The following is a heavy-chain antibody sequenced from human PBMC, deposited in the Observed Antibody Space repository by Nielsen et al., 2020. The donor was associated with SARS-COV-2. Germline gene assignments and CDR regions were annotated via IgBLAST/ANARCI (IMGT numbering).Heavy chain of an antibody. Sequence: GESLKISCAASGFTFSSYWMSWVRQAPGKGLEWVANIKQDGSEKYYVDSVKGRFTIPRDNAKNSLYLQMNSLRAEDTAVYYCAREGGTDYGDLDWYFDLWGRGTLVTVSS. CDR1: GFTFSSYW. CDR2: IKQDGSEK. J-gene: IGHJ2*01. D-gene: IGHD4-17*01. V-gene: IGHV3-7*01. CDR3: AREGGTDYGDLDWYFDL.